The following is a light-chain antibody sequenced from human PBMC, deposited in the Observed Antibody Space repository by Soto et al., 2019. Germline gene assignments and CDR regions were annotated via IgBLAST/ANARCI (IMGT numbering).Light chain of an antibody. V-gene: IGLV2-14*01. Sequence: QSVVTQPASVSGSPGQSSTISCTGTSSDVGGYNYVSWYQQHPGKAPKVMIYEVSNRPSGVSNRFSDSKSGNSASLTISGLQAEDEADYYCSSYRSIGTLVFGTGTKVTVL. CDR3: SSYRSIGTLV. CDR2: EVS. CDR1: SSDVGGYNY. J-gene: IGLJ1*01.